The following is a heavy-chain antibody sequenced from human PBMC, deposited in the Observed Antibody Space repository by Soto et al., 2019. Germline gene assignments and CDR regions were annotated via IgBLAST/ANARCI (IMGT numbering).Heavy chain of an antibody. D-gene: IGHD6-19*01. V-gene: IGHV4-34*01. CDR1: GGSFSGYY. CDR2: INHSGST. Sequence: SETLSLTCAVYGGSFSGYYWSWIRQPPGKGLEWIGEINHSGSTNYNPSLKSRVTISVDKSKNQFSLKLSSVTAADTAVYYCARRSSGWSKGDYWGPGTLVTVS. J-gene: IGHJ4*02. CDR3: ARRSSGWSKGDY.